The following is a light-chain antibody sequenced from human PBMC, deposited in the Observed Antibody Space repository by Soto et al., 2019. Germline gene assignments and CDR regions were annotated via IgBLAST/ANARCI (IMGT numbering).Light chain of an antibody. CDR3: QQYNNWPLT. Sequence: EIVMTQSPATLSVSPGERATLSCRASQSVSSNLAWYQQKPGQTPRLLIYDASSRATGIPARFSGSGSGTDFILTISSLQSEDFAVYYCQQYNNWPLTFGGGTNVEIK. CDR1: QSVSSN. V-gene: IGKV3-15*01. CDR2: DAS. J-gene: IGKJ4*01.